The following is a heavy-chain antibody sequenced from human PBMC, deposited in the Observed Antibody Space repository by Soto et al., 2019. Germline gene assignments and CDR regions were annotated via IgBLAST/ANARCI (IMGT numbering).Heavy chain of an antibody. CDR3: ARDPAAIQYQLLSQRSLGP. V-gene: IGHV1-69*08. Sequence: QVQLVQSGAEVKKPGSSVKVSCKASGGTFSSYTISWVRQAPGQGLEWMGRIIPILGIANYAQKFQGRVTITADKSTSTAYMELSSLRSEDTAVYYCARDPAAIQYQLLSQRSLGPWGQGTLVTVSS. CDR2: IIPILGIA. J-gene: IGHJ5*02. CDR1: GGTFSSYT. D-gene: IGHD2-2*01.